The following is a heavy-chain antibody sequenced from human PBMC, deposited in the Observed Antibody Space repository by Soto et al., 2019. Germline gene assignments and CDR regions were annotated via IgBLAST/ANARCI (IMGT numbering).Heavy chain of an antibody. D-gene: IGHD2-15*01. CDR1: GYTFTSYW. Sequence: EVKLVQSGAEVKKPGESLRISCKGSGYTFTSYWINWVRQMPGKGLEWMGRIDPTDSYTNYNPSFQGHVTISADKSLSTAFLPWDSLRASDTATYYCARGGPQVVHNWVDPWGQGTLVTVSS. V-gene: IGHV5-10-1*01. J-gene: IGHJ5*02. CDR3: ARGGPQVVHNWVDP. CDR2: IDPTDSYT.